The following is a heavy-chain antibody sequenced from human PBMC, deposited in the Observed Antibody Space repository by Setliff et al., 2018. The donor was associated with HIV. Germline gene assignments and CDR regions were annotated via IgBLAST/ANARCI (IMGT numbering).Heavy chain of an antibody. V-gene: IGHV4-61*10. CDR2: VFSSGST. CDR3: ATYADRESNRFDP. CDR1: GDSVSSSSNY. Sequence: PSETLSLTCTVSGDSVSSSSNYWSWIRQPAGEGLEWIGHVFSSGSTNYNPSLKSRVTVSIDTSKNQFSLELSSVTAADTAVYYCATYADRESNRFDPWGQGILVTVSS. D-gene: IGHD3-10*01. J-gene: IGHJ5*02.